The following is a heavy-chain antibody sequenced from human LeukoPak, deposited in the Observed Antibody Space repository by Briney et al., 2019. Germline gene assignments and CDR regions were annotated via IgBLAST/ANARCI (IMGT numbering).Heavy chain of an antibody. Sequence: GESLKISCKGSGYSFTSYWIGWVRQMPGKGLEWMGIIYPGDSDTRYSPSFQGQVTISADKSISTAYLQWSSLKASDTAMYYCARGGPIVATRGDYFDYWGQGTLVTVSS. V-gene: IGHV5-51*01. J-gene: IGHJ4*02. CDR1: GYSFTSYW. D-gene: IGHD5-12*01. CDR3: ARGGPIVATRGDYFDY. CDR2: IYPGDSDT.